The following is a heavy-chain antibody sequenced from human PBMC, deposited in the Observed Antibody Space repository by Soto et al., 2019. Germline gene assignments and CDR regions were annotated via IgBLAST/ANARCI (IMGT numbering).Heavy chain of an antibody. V-gene: IGHV3-48*02. CDR2: ISGSSGSI. D-gene: IGHD6-19*01. CDR3: ARDMASIAVAGGNWFDP. Sequence: GGSQRLSCAASGFTFSSYAMSWVRQAPGKGLEWVSYISGSSGSIYYADSVKGRFTISRDNAKNSLYLQMNSLRDEDTAVYYCARDMASIAVAGGNWFDPWGQGTLVTVSS. J-gene: IGHJ5*02. CDR1: GFTFSSYA.